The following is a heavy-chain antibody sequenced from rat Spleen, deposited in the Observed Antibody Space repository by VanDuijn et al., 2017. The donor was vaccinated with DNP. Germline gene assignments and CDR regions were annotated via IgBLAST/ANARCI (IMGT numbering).Heavy chain of an antibody. CDR1: GFTFSNYD. CDR3: ATPLGGGYSSPQAVDY. CDR2: ISNTGENT. V-gene: IGHV5-25*01. J-gene: IGHJ2*01. Sequence: EVQLVESGGGLVQPGRSMKLSCAASGFTFSNYDMAWVRQAPTKGLEWVASISNTGENTYYSDSVKGRFSLSRDNAKSTLYLQMDSLRSEDTATYYCATPLGGGYSSPQAVDYWGQGVMVTVSS. D-gene: IGHD1-2*01.